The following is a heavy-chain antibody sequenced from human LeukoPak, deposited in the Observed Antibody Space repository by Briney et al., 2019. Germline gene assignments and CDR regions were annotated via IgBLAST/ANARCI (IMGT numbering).Heavy chain of an antibody. J-gene: IGHJ4*02. D-gene: IGHD1-14*01. Sequence: GGSLRLSCAASGFTFSRYWMSWVRQAPGKGLEWLANIQQDGSEKYYVDSVKGRFTISRDNAKNSLYLQMNSLRAEDTAVYYCARDDHHFDYWGQGTLVTVSS. V-gene: IGHV3-7*04. CDR1: GFTFSRYW. CDR3: ARDDHHFDY. CDR2: IQQDGSEK.